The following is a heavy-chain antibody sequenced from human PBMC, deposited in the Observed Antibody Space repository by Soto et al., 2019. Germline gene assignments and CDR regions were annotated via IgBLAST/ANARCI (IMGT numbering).Heavy chain of an antibody. V-gene: IGHV3-30*01. CDR2: VGSDGMHK. Sequence: QVQLVESGGGVVQPGRSLRLSCAASGFTFTNCAMHWVRQAPGKGLEWVAVVGSDGMHKYYGDFVKGRFTISRDTSENTVYLQMDRLTSEDTAVYYCARDFIVDAPDYCHYWGRGTVVTVSS. D-gene: IGHD1-26*01. CDR1: GFTFTNCA. CDR3: ARDFIVDAPDYCHY. J-gene: IGHJ4*02.